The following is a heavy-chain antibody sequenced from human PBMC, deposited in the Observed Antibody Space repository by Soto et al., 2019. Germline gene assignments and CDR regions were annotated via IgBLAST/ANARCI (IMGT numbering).Heavy chain of an antibody. J-gene: IGHJ4*02. CDR3: ASSVYTSSYLHFDY. D-gene: IGHD1-26*01. CDR2: IYHSGST. CDR1: GGSISSCGYY. Sequence: SQTLCLSCSVSGGSISSCGYYGSWIRQHQEKGLEWIGYIYHSGSTYYNPSLKSRVTISVDTSKNQFSLKLSSVTAADTAVYYCASSVYTSSYLHFDYRRQATLVSVS. V-gene: IGHV4-31*03.